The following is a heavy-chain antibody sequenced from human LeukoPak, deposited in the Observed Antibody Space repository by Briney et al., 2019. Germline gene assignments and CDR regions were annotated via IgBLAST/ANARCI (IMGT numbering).Heavy chain of an antibody. Sequence: PSETLSLTCTVSGGSISSSSYYWGWIRQPAGKGLEWIGRIYVSASTNYNPSLGGRVTISVDTSKNQFSPKLSSVTAADTAVYYCARETSQKGAHYMDVWGRGTTVTISS. J-gene: IGHJ6*03. CDR2: IYVSAST. D-gene: IGHD3-16*01. CDR3: ARETSQKGAHYMDV. CDR1: GGSISSSSYY. V-gene: IGHV4-61*10.